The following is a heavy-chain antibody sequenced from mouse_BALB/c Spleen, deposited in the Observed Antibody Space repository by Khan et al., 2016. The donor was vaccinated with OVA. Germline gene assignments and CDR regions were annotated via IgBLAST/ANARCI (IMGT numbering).Heavy chain of an antibody. CDR3: ARRGLRWDFDY. CDR1: GYTFINYW. Sequence: QVRLQQSGAELAKPGASVKMSCKASGYTFINYWILWGKQRPGQGLEWIGYINPSTGYTEYNQNFKDKATLTADKSSSKAYMQLSSLTSEDSAVYYCARRGLRWDFDYWGQGTTLTVSS. J-gene: IGHJ2*01. CDR2: INPSTGYT. V-gene: IGHV1-7*01. D-gene: IGHD1-1*01.